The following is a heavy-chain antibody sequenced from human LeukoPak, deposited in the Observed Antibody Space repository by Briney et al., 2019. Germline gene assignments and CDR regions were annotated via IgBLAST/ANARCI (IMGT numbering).Heavy chain of an antibody. CDR2: IYTSGST. D-gene: IGHD1-26*01. Sequence: SETLSLTCTVSGGSISSGSYYWSWIRQPAGKGLEWIGRIYTSGSTNYNPSLKSRVTISVDTSKNQFSLKLSSVTAADTAVYYCASGILMGATYQNWFDPWGQGTPVTVSS. CDR3: ASGILMGATYQNWFDP. V-gene: IGHV4-61*02. J-gene: IGHJ5*02. CDR1: GGSISSGSYY.